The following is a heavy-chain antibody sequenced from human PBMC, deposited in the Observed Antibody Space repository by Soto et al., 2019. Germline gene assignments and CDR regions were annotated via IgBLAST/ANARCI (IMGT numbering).Heavy chain of an antibody. CDR3: ARGKLYDYIWGIYHYTFDY. CDR2: INQSGST. V-gene: IGHV4-34*01. Sequence: SETLSLTCAVYDGSFSGYYWSWIRQPPGKGLEWIGEINQSGSTNYNPSLKGRVTISVDTSKKHLSLKLSSVTAADTAVYYCARGKLYDYIWGIYHYTFDYWGQGTLVTVSS. CDR1: DGSFSGYY. J-gene: IGHJ4*02. D-gene: IGHD3-16*02.